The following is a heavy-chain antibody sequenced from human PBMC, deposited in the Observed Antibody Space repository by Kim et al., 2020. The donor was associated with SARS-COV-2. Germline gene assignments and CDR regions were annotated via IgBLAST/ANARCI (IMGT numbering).Heavy chain of an antibody. CDR1: GFTFSSYA. J-gene: IGHJ6*02. V-gene: IGHV3-30*04. CDR3: ARDFGVGMDV. D-gene: IGHD3-10*01. CDR2: ISYDGSNK. Sequence: GGSLRLSCAASGFTFSSYAMHWVRQAPGKGLERVAVISYDGSNKYYANSVKGRFTISRDNSKNTLYLQMNSLRAEDTAVYYCARDFGVGMDVWGQETTVPV.